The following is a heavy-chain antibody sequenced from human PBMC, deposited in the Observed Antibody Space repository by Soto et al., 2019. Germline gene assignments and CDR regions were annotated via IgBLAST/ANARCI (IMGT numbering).Heavy chain of an antibody. CDR2: MNPYSGNT. CDR1: GYTFSDYD. CDR3: ARGRFRRTWLDP. J-gene: IGHJ5*02. V-gene: IGHV1-8*01. D-gene: IGHD3-16*01. Sequence: ASVKVSCKASGYTFSDYDINWVRQAAGQGLEWMGWMNPYSGNTGYAQKFQGRVTMTTDTSITTAYLELSSLTFDDTAIYYCARGRFRRTWLDPWGQGTLVT.